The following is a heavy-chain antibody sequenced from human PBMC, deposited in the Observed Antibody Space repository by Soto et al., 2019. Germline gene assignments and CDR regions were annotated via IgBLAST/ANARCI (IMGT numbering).Heavy chain of an antibody. CDR3: AKETYSGPLDY. J-gene: IGHJ4*02. CDR2: ISYDGSNK. CDR1: GFTFSSYG. Sequence: QVQLVESGGGVVQPGRSLRLSCAASGFTFSSYGMHWVRQAPGKGLEWVAVISYDGSNKYYADSVKGRFTISRDNSKNTLYLQMNSLRAEDTAVYYCAKETYSGPLDYGGQGTLVPVSS. D-gene: IGHD2-15*01. V-gene: IGHV3-30*18.